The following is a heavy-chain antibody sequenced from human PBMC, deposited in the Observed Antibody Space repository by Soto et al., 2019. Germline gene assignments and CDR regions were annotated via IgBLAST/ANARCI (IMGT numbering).Heavy chain of an antibody. J-gene: IGHJ4*02. Sequence: EVPLLESGGGLVQPGGSLRLSCAASGFTFSTYAMSWVRQAPGKGLEWVSAISGGGGNAYYTDSVKGRFTISRDNSKNTLYLHMNSLRGEDTALYYCASQVSPGLPQTVSPPPLDYWGQGTLVTVSS. CDR1: GFTFSTYA. CDR3: ASQVSPGLPQTVSPPPLDY. D-gene: IGHD3-10*01. CDR2: ISGGGGNA. V-gene: IGHV3-23*01.